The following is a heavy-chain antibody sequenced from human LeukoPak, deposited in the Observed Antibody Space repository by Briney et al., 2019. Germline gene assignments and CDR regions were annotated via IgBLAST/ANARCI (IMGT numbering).Heavy chain of an antibody. D-gene: IGHD1-20*01. CDR2: ISYDGSNK. V-gene: IGHV3-30*18. J-gene: IGHJ4*02. CDR1: GFTFSSYG. CDR3: AKDNWNHGPYYFDY. Sequence: GGSLRLSCAASGFTFSSYGMHWVRQAPGKGLEWVAIISYDGSNKYYADSVKGRFTISRDNSKNTLYLQMNSLRAEDTAVYYCAKDNWNHGPYYFDYWGQGTLVTVSS.